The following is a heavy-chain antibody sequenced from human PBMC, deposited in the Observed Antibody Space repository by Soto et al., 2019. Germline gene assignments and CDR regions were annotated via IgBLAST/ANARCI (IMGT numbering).Heavy chain of an antibody. CDR3: AKMEGMDPWAYSFDY. CDR2: IYGGGNGP. V-gene: IGHV3-23*01. CDR1: GFTFSDFA. Sequence: EVQVLESGGGLVQPGGSLRLSCAATGFTFSDFAMSWVRQAPGKGLEWVSRIYGGGNGPHYADSVKGRFTISRGNSKNTVYLQMNSLRAGDSAVYYCAKMEGMDPWAYSFDYWGQGTLGTVSS. D-gene: IGHD2-2*03. J-gene: IGHJ4*02.